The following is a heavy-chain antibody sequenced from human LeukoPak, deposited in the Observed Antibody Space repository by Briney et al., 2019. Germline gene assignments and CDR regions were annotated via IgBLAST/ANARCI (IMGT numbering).Heavy chain of an antibody. Sequence: PSETLSLTCAVYGGSFSGYYWSWIRQPPGKGLEWIGEINHSGSTNYNPSLKSRVTISVDTSKNQFSLKLSSVTAADTAVYYCARHKSWSSRLSSGWYFWFDPWGQGTLVTVSS. D-gene: IGHD6-19*01. CDR3: ARHKSWSSRLSSGWYFWFDP. CDR2: INHSGST. V-gene: IGHV4-34*01. CDR1: GGSFSGYY. J-gene: IGHJ5*02.